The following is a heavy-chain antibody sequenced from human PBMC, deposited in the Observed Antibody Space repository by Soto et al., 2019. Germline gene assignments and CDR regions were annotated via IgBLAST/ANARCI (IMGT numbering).Heavy chain of an antibody. D-gene: IGHD3-9*01. CDR1: GFTFSSYE. V-gene: IGHV3-48*03. CDR3: ARAPRDYGILTGYYRKYYYGMDG. J-gene: IGHJ6*02. CDR2: ISSSGGST. Sequence: GGSMRLSCAASGFTFSSYEMNWVRQAPGKGLQWVSYISSSGGSTYYADFVKGRFTISRDNAKNSLYLQMNSLRAEDTAVYYCARAPRDYGILTGYYRKYYYGMDGWGQGTTVTVFS.